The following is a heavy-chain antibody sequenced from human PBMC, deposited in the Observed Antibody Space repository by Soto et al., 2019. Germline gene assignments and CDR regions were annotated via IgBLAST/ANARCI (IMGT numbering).Heavy chain of an antibody. V-gene: IGHV3-48*01. CDR2: ISSSSSTI. CDR3: ARELNYGLFDY. J-gene: IGHJ4*02. CDR1: GFTFSSYS. D-gene: IGHD4-17*01. Sequence: EVQLVESGGGLVQPGGSLRLSCAASGFTFSSYSMNWVRQAPGKGLEWVSYISSSSSTIYYADSVKGRFTISRDNAKNSLYLQMNSLRAEDTAGYYCARELNYGLFDYWGQGTLVTVSS.